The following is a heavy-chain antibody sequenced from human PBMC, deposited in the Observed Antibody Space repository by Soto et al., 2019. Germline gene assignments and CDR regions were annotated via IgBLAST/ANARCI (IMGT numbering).Heavy chain of an antibody. D-gene: IGHD3-10*01. J-gene: IGHJ6*02. V-gene: IGHV4-59*08. CDR2: MGYNGFT. CDR1: GGPMNNYY. CDR3: ARQGFGELHGLVDV. Sequence: QVQLQESGPGLVKPSETLSLTCTISGGPMNNYYCSWFRQPRGQGLEWIGYMGYNGFTRYNPSLRSRVASXLXTXXNQFSLNLSSVTAADTALYYCARQGFGELHGLVDVWGQGITVTVSS.